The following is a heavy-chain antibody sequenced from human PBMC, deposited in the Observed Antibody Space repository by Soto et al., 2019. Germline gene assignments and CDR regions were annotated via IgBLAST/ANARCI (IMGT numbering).Heavy chain of an antibody. J-gene: IGHJ5*01. CDR3: ARAQSYIGSGRYNNLMFDS. Sequence: PSETLSLSCAVSGGSNSDVGDTWSWIRQPPGGGLEWIGYIYHSGTFLYNPPLKPRLTISLYRSSNRCSLTLKSGTAVGTGVYYCARAQSYIGSGRYNNLMFDSWGQGTQVTVSS. D-gene: IGHD3-10*01. CDR1: GGSNSDVGDT. CDR2: IYHSGTF. V-gene: IGHV4-30-2*01.